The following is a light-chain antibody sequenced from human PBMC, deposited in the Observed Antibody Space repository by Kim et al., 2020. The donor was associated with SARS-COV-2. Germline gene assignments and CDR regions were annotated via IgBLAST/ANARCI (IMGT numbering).Light chain of an antibody. J-gene: IGKJ4*01. CDR3: QQSHSAPLLT. CDR2: WAS. Sequence: DIVMTQSPDSLAVSLGERATINCKSSQSVLYRSNNMNYLAWYQQKPGQSPRLLIYWASTRESGVPDRFSGSGYGTDFTLTISSLQPEDFATYYCQQSHSAPLLTFGGGTKVDIK. CDR1: QSVLYRSNNMNY. V-gene: IGKV4-1*01.